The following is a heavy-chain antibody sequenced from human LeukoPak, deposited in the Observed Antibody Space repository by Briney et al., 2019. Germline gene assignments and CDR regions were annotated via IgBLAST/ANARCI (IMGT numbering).Heavy chain of an antibody. CDR2: IYSGGST. CDR1: GFLFSAFD. V-gene: IGHV3-66*01. J-gene: IGHJ4*02. Sequence: GGSLRLSCAASGFLFSAFDMHWVRQAPGKGLEWVSVIYSGGSTYYADSVKGRFTISRDNSKNTLYLQMNSLRAEDTAVYYCARAVVAAIVWGQGTLVTVSS. CDR3: ARAVVAAIV. D-gene: IGHD2-15*01.